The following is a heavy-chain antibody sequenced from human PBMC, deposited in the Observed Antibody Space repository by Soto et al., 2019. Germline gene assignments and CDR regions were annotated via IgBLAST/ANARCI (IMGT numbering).Heavy chain of an antibody. J-gene: IGHJ4*02. V-gene: IGHV2-5*02. CDR2: IYWDDDK. Sequence: QITLKESGPTLVKPTQPLTLTCTFSGFSLSTSGVGVGWIRQPPGKALEWLALIYWDDDKRYSPSLKSRLTTTKDTTKNQVVLTMTNMDPVDTATDYCAHRGHQLLGDYWGQGTLVTVSS. D-gene: IGHD2-2*01. CDR1: GFSLSTSGVG. CDR3: AHRGHQLLGDY.